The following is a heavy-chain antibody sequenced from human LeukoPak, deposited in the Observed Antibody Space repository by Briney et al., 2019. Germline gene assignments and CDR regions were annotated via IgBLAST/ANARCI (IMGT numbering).Heavy chain of an antibody. V-gene: IGHV4-59*12. CDR3: ARRRTIVVVPAANSFDY. CDR1: GGSISSYY. CDR2: IYYSGST. D-gene: IGHD2-2*01. Sequence: SETLSPTCTVSGGSISSYYWSWIRQPPGKGLEWIGYIYYSGSTNYNPSLKSRVTISVDTSKNQFSLKLSSVTAADTAVYYCARRRTIVVVPAANSFDYWGQGTLVTVSS. J-gene: IGHJ4*02.